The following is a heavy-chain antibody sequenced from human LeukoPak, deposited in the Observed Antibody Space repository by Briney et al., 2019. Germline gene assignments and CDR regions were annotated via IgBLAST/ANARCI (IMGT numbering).Heavy chain of an antibody. V-gene: IGHV4-61*02. CDR2: IYTSGST. D-gene: IGHD3-10*01. Sequence: SETLSLTCTVSGGSISSGTYYWSWIRQPAGKGLEWIGRIYTSGSTNYNPSLKSRVSISVDTSKNQFSLKLSSVTAADTAVYYCARGGTNMVRGVIRFDYWGQGTLVTVSS. CDR1: GGSISSGTYY. J-gene: IGHJ4*02. CDR3: ARGGTNMVRGVIRFDY.